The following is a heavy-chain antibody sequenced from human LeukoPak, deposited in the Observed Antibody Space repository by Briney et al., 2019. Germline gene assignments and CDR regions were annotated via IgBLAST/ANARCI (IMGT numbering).Heavy chain of an antibody. CDR1: GYTFTSYD. D-gene: IGHD2/OR15-2a*01. CDR3: ARSLSRIKLYNWFDP. CDR2: MNPNSGNT. Sequence: ASVKVSCKASGYTFTSYDINWVRQATGQGLEWIGWMNPNSGNTGYAQKFQGRVTMTRNTSIGTAYMELSSLRSEDTAVYYGARSLSRIKLYNWFDPWGQGTLVTVSS. J-gene: IGHJ5*02. V-gene: IGHV1-8*01.